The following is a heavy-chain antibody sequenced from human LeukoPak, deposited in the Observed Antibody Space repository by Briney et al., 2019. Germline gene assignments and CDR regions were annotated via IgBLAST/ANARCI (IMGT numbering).Heavy chain of an antibody. CDR3: ARDQTSKGDAFDI. CDR2: SHYSGST. J-gene: IGHJ3*02. Sequence: SETLSLTCTVSGGSISSYYWSWIRQPPGKGLEWIGYSHYSGSTNYNPSLKSRVTISVDTSKNQFSLKLSSVTTADTAVYYCARDQTSKGDAFDIWGQGTMVTVSS. CDR1: GGSISSYY. V-gene: IGHV4-59*01.